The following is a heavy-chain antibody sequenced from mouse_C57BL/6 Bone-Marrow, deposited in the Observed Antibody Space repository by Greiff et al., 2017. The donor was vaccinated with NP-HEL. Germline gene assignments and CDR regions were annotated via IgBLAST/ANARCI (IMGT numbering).Heavy chain of an antibody. CDR2: INPSSGYT. CDR3: ARWVYYGPWFAY. V-gene: IGHV1-4*01. CDR1: GYTFTSYT. Sequence: VQGVESGAELARPGASVKMSCKASGYTFTSYTMHWVKQRPGQGLEWIGYINPSSGYTKYKQKFKDKATLTADKSSSTAYMQLSSLTSEDSAVYYCARWVYYGPWFAYWGQGTLVTVSA. J-gene: IGHJ3*01. D-gene: IGHD2-1*01.